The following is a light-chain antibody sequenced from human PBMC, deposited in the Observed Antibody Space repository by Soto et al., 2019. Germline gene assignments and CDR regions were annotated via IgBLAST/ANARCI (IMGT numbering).Light chain of an antibody. J-gene: IGKJ4*01. CDR3: QQLNSFLLT. CDR1: QDISIY. V-gene: IGKV1-9*01. CDR2: AAS. Sequence: IHLTQSPSSLSASVGDRVTSTCRASQDISIYLAWYQQKPGEAPKLLIYAASTLQSGVPSRFSGSGSGTDFTLTISSLQPEDFATYYCQQLNSFLLTFGGGTKVDI.